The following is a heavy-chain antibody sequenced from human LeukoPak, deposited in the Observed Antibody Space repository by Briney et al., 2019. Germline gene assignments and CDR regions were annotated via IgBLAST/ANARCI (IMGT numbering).Heavy chain of an antibody. CDR2: IKQDGSEK. CDR3: AREWQGGIAAAGTRIEGDY. Sequence: GGSLRLSCAVSGFSVSGYWMTWVRQAPGKGLEWVANIKQDGSEKNYVDSVKGQFTISRDNAENSLFLQMNSLRVEDTAVYYYAREWQGGIAAAGTRIEGDYWGQGTLVAVSS. J-gene: IGHJ4*02. D-gene: IGHD6-13*01. V-gene: IGHV3-7*01. CDR1: GFSVSGYW.